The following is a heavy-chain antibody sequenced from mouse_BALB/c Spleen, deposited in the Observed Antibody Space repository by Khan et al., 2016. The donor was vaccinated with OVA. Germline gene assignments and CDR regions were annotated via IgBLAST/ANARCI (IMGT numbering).Heavy chain of an antibody. V-gene: IGHV1S81*02. Sequence: QVQLQQSGAELVKPGASVRLSCKASGYTFTSYYLHWVKQRPGHGLEWIGDINPSNGGTNFNANFKTKATLTVDKSSSTAYMQLSRLTSEDSAVYYCRRSGYNAIAYWGQGTLVTVAA. D-gene: IGHD1-3*01. J-gene: IGHJ3*01. CDR1: GYTFTSYY. CDR2: INPSNGGT. CDR3: RRSGYNAIAY.